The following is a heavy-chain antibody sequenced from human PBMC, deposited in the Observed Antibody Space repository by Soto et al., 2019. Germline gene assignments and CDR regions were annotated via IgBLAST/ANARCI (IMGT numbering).Heavy chain of an antibody. Sequence: PGGSLRLSCAASGFTFTRYSINFVRQAPFKGLEWVSSISSTTNYIYYADSMKGRFTVSRDNAKNSVYLEMNSLSAEDTAVYYCARHGTLLIDYWGQGTLVTVSS. J-gene: IGHJ4*02. D-gene: IGHD1-26*01. CDR3: ARHGTLLIDY. CDR1: GFTFTRYS. V-gene: IGHV3-21*01. CDR2: ISSTTNYI.